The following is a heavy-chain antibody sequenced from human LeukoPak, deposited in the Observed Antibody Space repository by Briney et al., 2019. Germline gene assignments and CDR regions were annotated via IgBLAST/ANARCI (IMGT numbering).Heavy chain of an antibody. CDR2: ISYDGSNK. CDR3: ARDRRGSGSSFDY. D-gene: IGHD3-10*01. CDR1: GFTFSSYA. V-gene: IGHV3-30*04. Sequence: GRSLRLSCAASGFTFSSYAMHWVRQAPGKGLEWVAVISYDGSNKYYADSVKGRFTISRDNSKNTLYLQMNSLGAEDTAVYCCARDRRGSGSSFDYWGQGTLVTVSS. J-gene: IGHJ4*02.